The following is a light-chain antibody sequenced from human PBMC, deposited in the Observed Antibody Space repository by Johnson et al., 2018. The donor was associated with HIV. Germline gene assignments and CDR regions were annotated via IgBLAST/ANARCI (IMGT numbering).Light chain of an antibody. J-gene: IGLJ1*01. Sequence: QSALTQSPSVSAAPGQKVTISCSGSSSNIGNNYVSWYQQLPGTAPKLLIYDNNKRPSGIPDRFSGSKSGTSATLGITGLQTGDEADYYCGTWDSSLSAGFFGTGTKVTVL. CDR1: SSNIGNNY. CDR2: DNN. V-gene: IGLV1-51*01. CDR3: GTWDSSLSAGF.